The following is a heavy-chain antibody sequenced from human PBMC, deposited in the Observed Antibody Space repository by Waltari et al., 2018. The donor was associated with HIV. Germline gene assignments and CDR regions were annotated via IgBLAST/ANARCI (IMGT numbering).Heavy chain of an antibody. D-gene: IGHD1-26*01. Sequence: EVQLVEPGGGLVQSGGSLRLSCAVPGFPFRISRMPWLRQAPGKGLEWVANIKQDGSEKHYADSVRGRFTISRDNTKNALYLQMNSLRAEDTAVYYCAKYSGSYWGAHNWFDPWGQGTLVIVSS. CDR3: AKYSGSYWGAHNWFDP. CDR1: GFPFRISR. V-gene: IGHV3-7*01. CDR2: IKQDGSEK. J-gene: IGHJ5*02.